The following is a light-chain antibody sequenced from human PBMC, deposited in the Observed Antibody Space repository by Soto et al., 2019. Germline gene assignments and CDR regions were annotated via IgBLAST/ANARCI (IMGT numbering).Light chain of an antibody. J-gene: IGKJ4*01. Sequence: DIQMTQSPSSLSASVGDRVTITCKASQGIKNYLNWYQQKPGKAPNLLIYDASNLKTGVPSRFSGSGSGTHFTFTISSLQPEDIATYYCQHYDHLPPLSFGGGTKVEIK. CDR2: DAS. CDR3: QHYDHLPPLS. CDR1: QGIKNY. V-gene: IGKV1-33*01.